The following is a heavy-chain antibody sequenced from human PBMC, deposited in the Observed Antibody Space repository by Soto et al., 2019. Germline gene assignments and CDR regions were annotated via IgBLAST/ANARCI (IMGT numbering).Heavy chain of an antibody. CDR2: IYYSGST. CDR3: ARDATRGMDV. Sequence: RSLTCTVSGGSISSGGYFWSWIRQHPGKGLEWIGYIYYSGSTYYNPSLKSRVTISVDTSKNQFSLKLSSVTAADTAIYYCARDATRGMDVWGQGTTVTVSS. J-gene: IGHJ6*02. V-gene: IGHV4-31*03. CDR1: GGSISSGGYF.